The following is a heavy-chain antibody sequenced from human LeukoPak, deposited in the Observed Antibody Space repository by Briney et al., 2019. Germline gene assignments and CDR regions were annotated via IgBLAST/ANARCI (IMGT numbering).Heavy chain of an antibody. J-gene: IGHJ6*02. CDR2: MNPNSGNT. D-gene: IGHD3-9*01. Sequence: ASVKVSCKASAYIFTDYYMHWVRQAPGQGLEWMGWMNPNSGNTGYAQKFQGRVTMTRNTSISTAYMELSSLRSEDTAVYYCASTPSRSYYDILTGYYYYYYYGMDVWGQGTTVTVSS. CDR3: ASTPSRSYYDILTGYYYYYYYGMDV. CDR1: AYIFTDYY. V-gene: IGHV1-8*02.